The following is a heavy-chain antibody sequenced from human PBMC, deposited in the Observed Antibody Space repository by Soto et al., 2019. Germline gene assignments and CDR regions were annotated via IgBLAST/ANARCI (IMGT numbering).Heavy chain of an antibody. D-gene: IGHD3-16*01. CDR2: IIPIFGTA. V-gene: IGHV1-69*13. J-gene: IGHJ6*02. CDR1: GGTFSSYA. CDR3: ARDRGLQGVSGMDV. Sequence: SVKVSCKASGGTFSSYAISWVRQAPGQGLEWMGGIIPIFGTANYAQKFQGRVTITADESTSTAYMELSSLRSEDTAVYYCARDRGLQGVSGMDVWGQGTTVTVSS.